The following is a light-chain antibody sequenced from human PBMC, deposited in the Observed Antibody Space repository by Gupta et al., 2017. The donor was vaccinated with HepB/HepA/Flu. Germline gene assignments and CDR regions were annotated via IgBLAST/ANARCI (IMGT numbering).Light chain of an antibody. CDR3: QQYNTYMWT. V-gene: IGKV1-5*03. Sequence: DIHLTHSPSALTASVGDSVTITCRASQYISSRLAWYQQKPGKAPNLLIYKASTLQSGVPSRFSGSGSGTEFTLTISSLQPDDFATYYCQQYNTYMWTFGQGTKVEIK. CDR2: KAS. CDR1: QYISSR. J-gene: IGKJ1*01.